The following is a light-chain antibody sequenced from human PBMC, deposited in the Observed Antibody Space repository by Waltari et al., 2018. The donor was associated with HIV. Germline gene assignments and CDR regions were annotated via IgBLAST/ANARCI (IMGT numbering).Light chain of an antibody. Sequence: QSVLTQPPSASGTPGQRVAISCSGSSSNIGSNFVYWYQQLPGTAPKLLIYRNDQRPSGVPDRFSGSRSGTSVSLAISGLRSEDEADYYCATWDDSLNANWVFGGGTKLTVL. V-gene: IGLV1-47*01. J-gene: IGLJ3*02. CDR3: ATWDDSLNANWV. CDR1: SSNIGSNF. CDR2: RND.